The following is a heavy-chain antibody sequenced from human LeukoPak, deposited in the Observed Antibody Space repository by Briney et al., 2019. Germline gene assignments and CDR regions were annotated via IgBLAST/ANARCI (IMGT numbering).Heavy chain of an antibody. J-gene: IGHJ4*02. CDR2: ISGSGGST. CDR3: AKEPLIQLLGYYFDY. Sequence: PGGSLRLSCAASGFTFSSYAMSWVRQAPGKGLEWVSAISGSGGSTYYADSVKGRFTISRDNSKNTLYLQVNSLRAEDTAVYYCAKEPLIQLLGYYFDYWGQGTLVTVSS. D-gene: IGHD5-18*01. V-gene: IGHV3-23*01. CDR1: GFTFSSYA.